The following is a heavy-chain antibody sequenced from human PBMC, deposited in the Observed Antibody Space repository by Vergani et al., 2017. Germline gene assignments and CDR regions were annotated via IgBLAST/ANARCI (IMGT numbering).Heavy chain of an antibody. V-gene: IGHV3-74*01. J-gene: IGHJ4*02. D-gene: IGHD5-24*01. CDR3: ATAGRGFKSCPDY. CDR2: INTDGRIP. Sequence: EVQLVESGGDLVQPGGSLRLSYSGSGITFSGYWMHWVRQAPGKGLEWVARINTDGRIPAYADSVKGRFTISRDNAKNTLSLQKSSLRADDTALYYCATAGRGFKSCPDYWGQGTLVTVSS. CDR1: GITFSGYW.